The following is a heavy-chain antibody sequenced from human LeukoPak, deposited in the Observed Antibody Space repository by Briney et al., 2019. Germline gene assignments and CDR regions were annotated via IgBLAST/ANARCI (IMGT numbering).Heavy chain of an antibody. D-gene: IGHD6-19*01. J-gene: IGHJ4*02. CDR2: ISAYNGNT. CDR3: ATDVWNRIAVAMRFDY. Sequence: GGSVKVSCKASGYTFTSYGISWVRQAPGQGLEWMGWISAYNGNTNYAQKLQGRVTMTTDTSTSTAYMELRSLRSDDTAVYYCATDVWNRIAVAMRFDYWGQGTLVTVSS. CDR1: GYTFTSYG. V-gene: IGHV1-18*01.